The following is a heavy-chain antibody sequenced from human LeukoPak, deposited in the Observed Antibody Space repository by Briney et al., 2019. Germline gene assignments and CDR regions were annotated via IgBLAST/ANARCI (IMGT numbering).Heavy chain of an antibody. Sequence: GGSLRLSCAASGFTVSSNYMSWVRQAPGKGLEWVSVIYSGGSTYYADSVKGRFTISSDNSKNTLYLQMNSLRAADTAVYYCAREYYDFWSGYYSYYYYYMDVWGKGTTVTVSS. CDR3: AREYYDFWSGYYSYYYYYMDV. CDR1: GFTVSSNY. CDR2: IYSGGST. D-gene: IGHD3-3*01. J-gene: IGHJ6*03. V-gene: IGHV3-66*02.